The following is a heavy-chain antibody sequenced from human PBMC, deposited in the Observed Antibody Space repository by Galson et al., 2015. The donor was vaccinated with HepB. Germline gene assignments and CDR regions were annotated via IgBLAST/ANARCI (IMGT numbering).Heavy chain of an antibody. J-gene: IGHJ4*02. D-gene: IGHD2-2*01. Sequence: SVKVSGKASGLTFTSFAIIWVRQAPGQGPEWMGWNSANNGNTTHAQKSQGRVTMTTDTSTSQAYMELGSLRSDDTAVYYCARSTDGPSSCSSCNWYVFDSWGQVTLVTVSS. V-gene: IGHV1-18*04. CDR1: GLTFTSFA. CDR3: ARSTDGPSSCSSCNWYVFDS. CDR2: NSANNGNT.